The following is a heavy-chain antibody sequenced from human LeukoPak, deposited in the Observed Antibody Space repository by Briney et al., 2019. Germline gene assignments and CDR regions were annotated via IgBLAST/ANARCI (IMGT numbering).Heavy chain of an antibody. Sequence: SETLSLTCTVSGGSISSASFYWRWIRQPAGKGLEWIGRIHTSGSPNYNPSLKSRVTISLDTSKNQFSLKLSSVTAADTAVYYCATGGGYDAFDIWGQGTMVTVST. CDR1: GGSISSASFY. V-gene: IGHV4-61*02. J-gene: IGHJ3*02. CDR3: ATGGGYDAFDI. CDR2: IHTSGSP. D-gene: IGHD2-15*01.